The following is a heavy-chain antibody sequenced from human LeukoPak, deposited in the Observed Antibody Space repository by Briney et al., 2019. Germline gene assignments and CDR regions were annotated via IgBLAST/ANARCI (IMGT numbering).Heavy chain of an antibody. V-gene: IGHV3-23*01. J-gene: IGHJ4*02. Sequence: GGSLRLSCAASGFTFSSYAMSWVRQAPGKGLEWVSAISGSGGSTYYADSVKGRFTISRDNSKNTLYLQMNSLRAEDTAVYYCAKDRGYCSSTSCSGSDYWGQGTLVTVSS. CDR2: ISGSGGST. D-gene: IGHD2-2*01. CDR1: GFTFSSYA. CDR3: AKDRGYCSSTSCSGSDY.